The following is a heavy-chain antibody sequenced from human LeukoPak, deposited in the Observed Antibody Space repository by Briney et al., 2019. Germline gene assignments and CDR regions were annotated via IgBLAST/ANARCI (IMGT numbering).Heavy chain of an antibody. J-gene: IGHJ3*02. V-gene: IGHV3-30*02. Sequence: PGGSLRLSCAASGFTFSNYGMHWVRQAPGKGLEWVTFIRYDGSNTYYADSVKGRFTISRDNSKNTLYLQMYSLRAEDTAVYYCARDRVAMVLPDAFDIWGQGTMVTVSS. CDR1: GFTFSNYG. CDR3: ARDRVAMVLPDAFDI. CDR2: IRYDGSNT. D-gene: IGHD5-18*01.